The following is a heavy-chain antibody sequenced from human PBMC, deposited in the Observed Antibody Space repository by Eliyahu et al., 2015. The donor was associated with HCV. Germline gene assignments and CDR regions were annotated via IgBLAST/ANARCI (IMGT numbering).Heavy chain of an antibody. J-gene: IGHJ4*02. CDR1: GYTFXNYY. CDR2: VNPSSGST. CDR3: TRDFGSGTYVLGY. D-gene: IGHD3-10*01. V-gene: IGHV1-46*03. Sequence: QVQLVQSGAEVKKPGASVKVSCKASGYTFXNYYIYWVREAPGQGLXWMGTVNPSSGSTTYAPKLQGRVTMTSDTSTNTVYMELSSLRSEDTAVYYCTRDFGSGTYVLGYWGQGTLVTVSS.